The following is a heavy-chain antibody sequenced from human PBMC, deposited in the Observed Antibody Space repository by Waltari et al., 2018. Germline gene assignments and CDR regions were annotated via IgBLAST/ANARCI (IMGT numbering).Heavy chain of an antibody. J-gene: IGHJ4*02. CDR2: INPGGGST. V-gene: IGHV1-46*01. D-gene: IGHD3-9*01. CDR3: ARSRILTGYFPNEEFDN. Sequence: QVQLVQSGAEVKKPGASVRLSCKASGYTFTSYYINWVRQAPGKGPEWMGGINPGGGSTIYAQKFEGRVTMSRDTSTSTVYMELSSLRSEDTAVYYCARSRILTGYFPNEEFDNWGQGTLVTVSS. CDR1: GYTFTSYY.